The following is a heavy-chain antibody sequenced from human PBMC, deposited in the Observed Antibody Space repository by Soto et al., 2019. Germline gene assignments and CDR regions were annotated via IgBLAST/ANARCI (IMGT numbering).Heavy chain of an antibody. CDR3: ARSLRGVDFDY. V-gene: IGHV1-3*01. D-gene: IGHD2-15*01. CDR2: INAGNGNT. Sequence: QVQLVQSGAEVKKPGASVKVSCKASGYTFTSYAMHWVRQAPGQRLEWMGWINAGNGNTKYSQKFQGRVTITRDTAASTGYMELSRLRSEDTAVYYWARSLRGVDFDYWGQGTLVTVSS. CDR1: GYTFTSYA. J-gene: IGHJ4*02.